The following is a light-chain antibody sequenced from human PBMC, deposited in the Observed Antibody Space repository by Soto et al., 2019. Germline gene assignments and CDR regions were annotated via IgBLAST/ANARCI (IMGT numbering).Light chain of an antibody. CDR2: AAS. CDR3: QQSYSTHSWT. V-gene: IGKV1-39*01. J-gene: IGKJ1*01. CDR1: QSISSY. Sequence: DIQMTQSPSSLSASVGDRATITCRASQSISSYLNWYQQKPGRAPKLMIYAASSLQSGVPSRFSGSGAGTDFTLTISSLQPEDFADYYCQQSYSTHSWTFGQGTKVDIK.